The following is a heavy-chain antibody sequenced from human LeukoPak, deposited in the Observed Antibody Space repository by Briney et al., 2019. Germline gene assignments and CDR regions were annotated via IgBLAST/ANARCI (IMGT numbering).Heavy chain of an antibody. Sequence: PSETLSLTCAVYGGSFSGYYWSWIRQPPGKGPEWIGEINHSGSTNYNPSLKSRVTISVDTSKNQFSLKLSSVTAADTAVYYCARGRSSSWYVPLDYWGQGTLVTVSS. J-gene: IGHJ4*02. V-gene: IGHV4-34*01. D-gene: IGHD6-13*01. CDR1: GGSFSGYY. CDR2: INHSGST. CDR3: ARGRSSSWYVPLDY.